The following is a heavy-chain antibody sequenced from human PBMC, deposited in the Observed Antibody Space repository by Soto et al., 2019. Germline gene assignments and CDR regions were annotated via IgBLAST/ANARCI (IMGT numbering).Heavy chain of an antibody. CDR2: AYYRAKWYN. J-gene: IGHJ5*02. CDR1: WDSVSSNTAA. V-gene: IGHV6-1*01. CDR3: ARDRVPGAKSFDP. Sequence: PSQTLSLTCVISWDSVSSNTAAWNWLRQSPSRGLEWLGRAYYRAKWYNDYAISVKSRITINPDTSKNQFSLQLNSVTPEDTAMYYCARDRVPGAKSFDPWGQVTLFTVCS. D-gene: IGHD3-10*01.